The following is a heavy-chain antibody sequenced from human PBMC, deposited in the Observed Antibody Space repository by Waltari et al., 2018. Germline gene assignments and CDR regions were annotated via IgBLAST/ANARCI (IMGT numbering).Heavy chain of an antibody. CDR1: GYSISSGYY. J-gene: IGHJ4*02. CDR3: ARPTSEYYYGSGSYSH. Sequence: QVQLQESGPGLVKPSETLSLTCAVSGYSISSGYYWGWIRQPPGKGLEWIGSIYHSGSTYSNPSLKSRVTISVDTSKNQFSLKLSSVTAADTAVYYCARPTSEYYYGSGSYSHWGQGTLVTVSS. CDR2: IYHSGST. D-gene: IGHD3-10*01. V-gene: IGHV4-38-2*01.